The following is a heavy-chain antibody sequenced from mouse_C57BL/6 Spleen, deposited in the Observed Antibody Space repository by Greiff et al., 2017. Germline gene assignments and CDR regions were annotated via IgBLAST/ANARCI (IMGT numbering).Heavy chain of an antibody. V-gene: IGHV1-82*01. CDR1: GYAFSSSW. J-gene: IGHJ1*03. CDR2: IYPGDGDT. D-gene: IGHD2-4*01. CDR3: AKDYDRYFDV. Sequence: QVQLQQSGPELVKPGASVKISCKASGYAFSSSWMNWVKQRPGKGIEWIGRIYPGDGDTNYNGKFTGKATLTADKSSSTAYMQLSSLTSEDSAVYFCAKDYDRYFDVWGTGTTVTVSS.